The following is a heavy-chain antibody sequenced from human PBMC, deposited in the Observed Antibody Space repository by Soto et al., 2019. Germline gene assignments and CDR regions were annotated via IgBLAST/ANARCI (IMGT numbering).Heavy chain of an antibody. CDR3: ARDYRMAGGYYFDY. D-gene: IGHD2-15*01. CDR2: IIPIFGTA. CDR1: GGTFSSYA. Sequence: QVQLVQSGAEVKKPGSSVKVSCKASGGTFSSYAISWVRQAPGQGLEWTGGIIPIFGTANYAQKFQGRVTITADESTSTAYMELSSLRSEDTAVYYCARDYRMAGGYYFDYWGQGTLVTVSS. V-gene: IGHV1-69*01. J-gene: IGHJ4*02.